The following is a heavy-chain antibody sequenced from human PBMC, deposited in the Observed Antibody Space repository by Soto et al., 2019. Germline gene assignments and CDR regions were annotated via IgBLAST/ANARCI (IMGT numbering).Heavy chain of an antibody. CDR1: GFTFSSYG. J-gene: IGHJ6*02. CDR3: VKERYAQLWLEDYGMDV. Sequence: QVQFVESGGGVVKPGRSLRLSCAASGFTFSSYGIHWVRQAPGKGLEWVALISYDGTDKYYADSVKGRFTISRDNSKNTLYLQMSSLGPEDTAVYYCVKERYAQLWLEDYGMDVWGQGTTVTV. D-gene: IGHD5-18*01. V-gene: IGHV3-30*18. CDR2: ISYDGTDK.